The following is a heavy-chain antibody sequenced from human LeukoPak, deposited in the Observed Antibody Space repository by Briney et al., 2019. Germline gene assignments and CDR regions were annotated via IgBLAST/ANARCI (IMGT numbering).Heavy chain of an antibody. J-gene: IGHJ3*02. CDR2: INPSGGST. CDR3: ARVATILPQWSHAFDI. V-gene: IGHV1-46*01. D-gene: IGHD5-12*01. CDR1: GYTFTSYD. Sequence: GASVKVSCKASGYTFTSYDINWVRQATGQGLEWMGIINPSGGSTSYAQKFQGRVTMTRDTSTSTVYMELSSLRSEDTAVYYCARVATILPQWSHAFDIWGQGTMVTVSS.